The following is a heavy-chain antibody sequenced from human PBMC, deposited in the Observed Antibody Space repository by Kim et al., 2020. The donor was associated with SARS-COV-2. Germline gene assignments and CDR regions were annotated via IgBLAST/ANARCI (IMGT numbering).Heavy chain of an antibody. V-gene: IGHV1-8*01. Sequence: ASVKVSCKASGFTFTSYDINWVRQATGQGLEWMGWMNPNSGNTGYAQKFQGRVTMTRNTSISTAYMELSSLRSEDTAVYYCARGFNYYGSGSYSGGYWFDPWGQGTLVTVSS. J-gene: IGHJ5*02. CDR3: ARGFNYYGSGSYSGGYWFDP. D-gene: IGHD3-10*01. CDR2: MNPNSGNT. CDR1: GFTFTSYD.